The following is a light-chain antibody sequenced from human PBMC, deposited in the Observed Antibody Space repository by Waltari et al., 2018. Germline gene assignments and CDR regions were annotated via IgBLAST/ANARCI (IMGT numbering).Light chain of an antibody. CDR2: CAS. Sequence: EIVLTQSPGTLSLSPGERATLSCRASQSVGRYLAWYQQKPGQAPRLLIYCASIRATGIPDRFSGVGYVTDFSLTISRLESEDFAAYHCQHYVSLPVTFGQGTKVEIK. CDR1: QSVGRY. CDR3: QHYVSLPVT. J-gene: IGKJ1*01. V-gene: IGKV3-20*01.